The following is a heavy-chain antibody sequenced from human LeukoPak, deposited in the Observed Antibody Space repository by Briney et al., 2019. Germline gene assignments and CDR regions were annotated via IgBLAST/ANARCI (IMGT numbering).Heavy chain of an antibody. J-gene: IGHJ4*02. CDR2: INHSGST. CDR3: ASVIAAAGKDYYFDY. CDR1: GGSFSGYY. V-gene: IGHV4-34*01. D-gene: IGHD6-13*01. Sequence: SETLSLTCAVYGGSFSGYYWSWIRQPPGKGLEWIGEINHSGSTNYNPSLKSRVTISVDTSKNRFSLKLSSVTAADTAVYYCASVIAAAGKDYYFDYWGQGTLVTVSS.